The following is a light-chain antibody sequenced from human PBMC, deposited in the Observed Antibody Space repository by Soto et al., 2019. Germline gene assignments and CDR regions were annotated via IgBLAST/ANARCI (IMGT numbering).Light chain of an antibody. CDR3: QQSYSTPYT. CDR2: AAS. Sequence: DIQMTQSPSSLSAAVGDRVTITCRARQSISSYLNWYQQKPGKAPKLLIYAASSLQSGVPSTFNGSGSGTDFTLTISSLQPEDFATYYCQQSYSTPYTFGQGTKLEIK. V-gene: IGKV1-39*01. J-gene: IGKJ2*01. CDR1: QSISSY.